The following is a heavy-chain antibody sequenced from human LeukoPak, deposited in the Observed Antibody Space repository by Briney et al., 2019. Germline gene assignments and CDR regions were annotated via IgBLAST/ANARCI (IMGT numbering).Heavy chain of an antibody. J-gene: IGHJ4*02. D-gene: IGHD5-18*01. CDR2: ISGSGGST. Sequence: GGSLRLSCAASGFTFSSYAMSWVRQAPGKGLEWVSAISGSGGSTYYADSVKGRFTISRDNAKNSLYLQMNSLRAEDTAVYYCARDKGYSFYYWGQGTLVTVSS. CDR1: GFTFSSYA. V-gene: IGHV3-23*01. CDR3: ARDKGYSFYY.